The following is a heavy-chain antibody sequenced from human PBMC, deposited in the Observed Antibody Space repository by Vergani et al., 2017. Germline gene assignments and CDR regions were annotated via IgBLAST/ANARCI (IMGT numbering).Heavy chain of an antibody. J-gene: IGHJ4*02. D-gene: IGHD6-19*01. V-gene: IGHV4-30-2*03. CDR3: ARHENNAYSSGWYFDY. CDR1: GGSISSGGYS. CDR2: IYHSGST. Sequence: QLQLQESGSGLVKPSQTLSLTCAVSGGSISSGGYSWSWIRQPPGKGLEWIGYIYHSGSTYYNPSLKSRVTISVDTSKNQFSLKLSSVTAADTAVYYCARHENNAYSSGWYFDYWGQGTLVTVSS.